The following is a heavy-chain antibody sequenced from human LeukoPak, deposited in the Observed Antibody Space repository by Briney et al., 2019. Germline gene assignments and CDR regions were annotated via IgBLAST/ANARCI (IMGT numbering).Heavy chain of an antibody. J-gene: IGHJ5*02. D-gene: IGHD6-6*01. CDR1: GFTFSYYY. CDR2: ISSSGSTI. Sequence: GSLSLSCAASGFTFSYYYMSWLRPAPGKGLEWVSYISSSGSTIYYADSVKGRFTISRDNAKNSLYLQMNSLRAEDTAVYYCARDLGYSSSSIWFDPWGQGTLVTVSS. CDR3: ARDLGYSSSSIWFDP. V-gene: IGHV3-11*01.